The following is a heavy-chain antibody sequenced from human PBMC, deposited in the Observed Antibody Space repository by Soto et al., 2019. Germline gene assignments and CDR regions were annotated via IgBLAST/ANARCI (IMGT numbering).Heavy chain of an antibody. CDR2: IYCIGIS. D-gene: IGHD2-2*01. V-gene: IGHV4-31*03. CDR3: AGGPRGVPNWFDP. CDR1: GIPITSGSYH. J-gene: IGHJ5*02. Sequence: QVQLQEAGPGLVKPSETLSLTCTVSGIPITSGSYHWTWNRQHPGKGLEWYGYIYCIGISDCNASPESRVTISVDTSKNQFSLRLTSVTAADTAVYYCAGGPRGVPNWFDPWGQGTLVTVSS.